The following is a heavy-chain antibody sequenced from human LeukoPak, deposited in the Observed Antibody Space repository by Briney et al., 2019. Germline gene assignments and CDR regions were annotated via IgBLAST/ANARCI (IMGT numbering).Heavy chain of an antibody. V-gene: IGHV3-30*18. CDR3: AKLNCSGGSCYYDY. CDR2: ISYDGGNK. Sequence: PGRSLRLSCAVSGFTFSSYDMHWVRQAPGKGLEWVTLISYDGGNKYYGDSVKGRFTISRDNSKNTLYLQMTSLRAEDTAVYYCAKLNCSGGSCYYDYWGQGTLVTVSS. CDR1: GFTFSSYD. J-gene: IGHJ4*02. D-gene: IGHD2-15*01.